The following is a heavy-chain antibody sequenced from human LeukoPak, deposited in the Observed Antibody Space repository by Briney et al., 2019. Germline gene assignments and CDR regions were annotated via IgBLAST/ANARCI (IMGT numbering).Heavy chain of an antibody. Sequence: GGSLRLSCAASGFTFDDYGMSWVRPAPGKGLEWVAGINWNGGSTGYADSVKGRFTISRDNAKNSLYLQMNSLRAEDTALYYCARDRRYYGSGTQYNWFDPWGQGTLVTVSS. V-gene: IGHV3-20*04. CDR1: GFTFDDYG. CDR2: INWNGGST. J-gene: IGHJ5*02. D-gene: IGHD3-10*01. CDR3: ARDRRYYGSGTQYNWFDP.